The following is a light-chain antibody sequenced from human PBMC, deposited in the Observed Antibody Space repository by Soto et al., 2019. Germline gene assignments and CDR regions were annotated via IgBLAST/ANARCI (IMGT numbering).Light chain of an antibody. CDR2: DVS. CDR1: SNDVGGYNY. Sequence: QSVLTQPASVSGSPGQSITISCTGTSNDVGGYNYVSWYQQHPGKAPKLMIYDVSNWPSGVSNRFSGSKSANTASLTISGLQTEDESDYYCSSYTGSSTYVFGTGTKVTIL. V-gene: IGLV2-14*03. J-gene: IGLJ1*01. CDR3: SSYTGSSTYV.